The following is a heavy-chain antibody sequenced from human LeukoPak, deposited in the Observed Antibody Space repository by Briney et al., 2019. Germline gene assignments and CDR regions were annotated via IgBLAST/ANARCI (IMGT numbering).Heavy chain of an antibody. V-gene: IGHV3-48*03. J-gene: IGHJ4*02. D-gene: IGHD4-17*01. CDR3: ARDRSTVTTWVDY. Sequence: GGSLRLSCAASGFTFSDYEMHWVRQAPGKGLEWVSFISFSGNSIYYADSVKGRFTISRDNAKNSLYLQMNSLRAEDTAVYCCARDRSTVTTWVDYWGQGTLVTVSS. CDR1: GFTFSDYE. CDR2: ISFSGNSI.